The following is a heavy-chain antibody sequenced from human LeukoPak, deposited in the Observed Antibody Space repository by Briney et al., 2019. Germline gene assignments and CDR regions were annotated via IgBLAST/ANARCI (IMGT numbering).Heavy chain of an antibody. Sequence: ASVKVSCKASGYTFTSYYMHWVRQAPGQGLEWMGIINPSGGSTSYAQKFQGRVTMTRDTSTNTVYMELSSLRSDDTAVYYCARGRLVWVGSSSPFDPWGQGTLVTVSS. CDR2: INPSGGST. CDR1: GYTFTSYY. V-gene: IGHV1-46*01. J-gene: IGHJ5*02. CDR3: ARGRLVWVGSSSPFDP. D-gene: IGHD2-2*01.